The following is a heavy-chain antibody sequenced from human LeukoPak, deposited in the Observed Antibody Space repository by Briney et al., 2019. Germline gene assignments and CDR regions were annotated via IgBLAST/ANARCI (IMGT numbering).Heavy chain of an antibody. D-gene: IGHD6-6*01. CDR1: EFTFSSYS. V-gene: IGHV4-59*12. CDR3: ARGGSSLSLNWFDP. CDR2: IYYSGST. J-gene: IGHJ5*02. Sequence: GSLRLSCAASEFTFSSYSMNWVRQPPGKGLEWIGYIYYSGSTNYNPSLKSRVTISVDTSKNQFSLKLSSVTAADTAVYYCARGGSSLSLNWFDPWGQGTLVTVSS.